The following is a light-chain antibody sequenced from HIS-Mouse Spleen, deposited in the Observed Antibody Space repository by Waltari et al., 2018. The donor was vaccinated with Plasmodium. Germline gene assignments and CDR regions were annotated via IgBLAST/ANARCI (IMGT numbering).Light chain of an antibody. V-gene: IGLV2-8*01. Sequence: QSALTQPPSASGYPGPSVTISCPGTSSDGGGYHYVSWYQQHPGKAPKLMIYEVSKRPSGVPDRFSGSKSGNTASLTVSWLQAEDEADYYCSSYAGSNNLVFGGGTKLTVL. J-gene: IGLJ2*01. CDR1: SSDGGGYHY. CDR2: EVS. CDR3: SSYAGSNNLV.